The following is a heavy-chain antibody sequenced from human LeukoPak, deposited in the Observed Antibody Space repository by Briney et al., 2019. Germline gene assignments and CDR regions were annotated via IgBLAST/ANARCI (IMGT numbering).Heavy chain of an antibody. CDR3: VRVKGGSISDS. D-gene: IGHD1-26*01. V-gene: IGHV4-34*01. Sequence: PSETLSLTCAVYGGSFSGYYWSWIRQPPGKGLEWIGEINHSGSTNYNPSLKSRVTISVDTSKNQFSLSLNSVTAADTAVYYCVRVKGGSISDSWGQGTLVTVSS. CDR2: INHSGST. CDR1: GGSFSGYY. J-gene: IGHJ4*02.